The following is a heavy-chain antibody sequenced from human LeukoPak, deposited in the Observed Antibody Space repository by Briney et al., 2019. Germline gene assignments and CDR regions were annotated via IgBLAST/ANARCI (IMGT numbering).Heavy chain of an antibody. J-gene: IGHJ3*02. CDR3: VRKNRDFNAAFDI. V-gene: IGHV3-53*01. Sequence: GGSLRLSWAATGFTVSNNDMSWVRQAPGKGLEWGSISYSDSNTNYADSAKGRFTISRDTSQNTLSLQMNSLRAEDTAVYYCVRKNRDFNAAFDIWGQGTVVTVSS. CDR1: GFTVSNND. CDR2: SYSDSNT. D-gene: IGHD1-14*01.